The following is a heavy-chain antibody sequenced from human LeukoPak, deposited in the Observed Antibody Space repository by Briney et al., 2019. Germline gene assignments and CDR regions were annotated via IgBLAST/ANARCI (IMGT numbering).Heavy chain of an antibody. Sequence: GGSLRLSCAASGFTFSSYSMNWVRQAPGKGLEWVSYISSSSSTIYYADSVKGRFTISRDNAKNSLYLQMNSLRAEDTALYYCARVARYQLLMYYYYYMDVWGKGTTVTVSS. J-gene: IGHJ6*03. D-gene: IGHD2-2*01. CDR3: ARVARYQLLMYYYYYMDV. CDR1: GFTFSSYS. V-gene: IGHV3-48*01. CDR2: ISSSSSTI.